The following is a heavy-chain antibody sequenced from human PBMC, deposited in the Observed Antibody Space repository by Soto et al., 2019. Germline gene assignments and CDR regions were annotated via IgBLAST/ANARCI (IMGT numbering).Heavy chain of an antibody. D-gene: IGHD3-22*01. CDR3: ARDYYDSSGYYHFDY. CDR2: IYTSGST. Sequence: SETLSLTCTVSGGSISSYYWSWIRQPAGKGLEWIGRIYTSGSTNYNPSLKSRVTMSVDTSKNQFSLKLSSVTAADTAVYYCARDYYDSSGYYHFDYWGQGTLVTVSS. J-gene: IGHJ4*02. CDR1: GGSISSYY. V-gene: IGHV4-4*07.